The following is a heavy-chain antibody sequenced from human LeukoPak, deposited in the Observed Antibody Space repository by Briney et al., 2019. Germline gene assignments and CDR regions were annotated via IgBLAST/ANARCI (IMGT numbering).Heavy chain of an antibody. J-gene: IGHJ3*01. CDR2: INPRSGGT. Sequence: ASVKVSCKAFGYTFNDKYMHWVREAPGQGLEWMGWINPRSGGTKSAQKFQGRVTMTRESSLNTVYMELSSLTSDDTAIYYCATSRDYNSWAGGSFDVWGRGTTVT. CDR3: ATSRDYNSWAGGSFDV. D-gene: IGHD2/OR15-2a*01. V-gene: IGHV1-2*02. CDR1: GYTFNDKY.